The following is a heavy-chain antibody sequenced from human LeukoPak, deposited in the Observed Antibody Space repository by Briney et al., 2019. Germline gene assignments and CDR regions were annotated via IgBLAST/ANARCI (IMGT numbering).Heavy chain of an antibody. Sequence: GGSLRLSCAASGFTFSSYAMSWVRQAPGKGLEWVSAISGSGGSTYYADSVKGRFTISRDNSKNTLYLQMNSLRAEDTAVYYCAKAMDTAMVTGFDYYYMDVWGKGTTVTVSS. V-gene: IGHV3-23*01. CDR1: GFTFSSYA. CDR3: AKAMDTAMVTGFDYYYMDV. CDR2: ISGSGGST. D-gene: IGHD5-18*01. J-gene: IGHJ6*03.